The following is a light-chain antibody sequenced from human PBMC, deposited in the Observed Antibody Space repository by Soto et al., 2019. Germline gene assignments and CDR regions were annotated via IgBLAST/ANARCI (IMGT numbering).Light chain of an antibody. V-gene: IGLV2-11*01. CDR2: DVS. J-gene: IGLJ1*01. CDR3: SSYAGSYIV. CDR1: SSDVGGYNY. Sequence: QSALTQPRSVPRSPGQSVTISCTGTSSDVGGYNYVSWYQQHPGKAPKLMIYDVSKRPSGVPDRFSGSKSGNTASLTISGLQAEDEADYYCSSYAGSYIVFGTGTKVTVL.